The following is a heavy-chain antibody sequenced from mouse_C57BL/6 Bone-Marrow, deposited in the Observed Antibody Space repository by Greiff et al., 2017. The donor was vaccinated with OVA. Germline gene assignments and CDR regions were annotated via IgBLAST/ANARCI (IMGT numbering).Heavy chain of an antibody. CDR3: ATTPLWYFDV. V-gene: IGHV1-64*01. Sequence: VQLQQPGAELVKPGASVKLSCKASGYTFTSYWMHWVKQRPGQGLEWIGMIHPNSGSTNYNEKFKSKATLTVDQSSSTAYMQLSSLTSEDSAVYYCATTPLWYFDVWGTGTTVTVAS. CDR2: IHPNSGST. CDR1: GYTFTSYW. J-gene: IGHJ1*03.